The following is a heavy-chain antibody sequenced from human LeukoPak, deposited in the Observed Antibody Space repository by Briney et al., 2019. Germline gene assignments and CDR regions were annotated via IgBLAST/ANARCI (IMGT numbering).Heavy chain of an antibody. Sequence: GESLKISCKGSGYSFTTYWITWVRQMPGKGLEWMGRIDPSDSYTNYSPSFQGHVTMSADKSFNTAYLQWSSLKASDTAMYYRARYYAAAGSLRFFDYWGQGTLVIVSS. J-gene: IGHJ4*02. CDR2: IDPSDSYT. D-gene: IGHD6-13*01. CDR3: ARYYAAAGSLRFFDY. V-gene: IGHV5-10-1*01. CDR1: GYSFTTYW.